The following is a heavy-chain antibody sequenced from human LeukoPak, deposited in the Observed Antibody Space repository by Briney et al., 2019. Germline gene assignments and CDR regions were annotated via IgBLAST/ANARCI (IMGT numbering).Heavy chain of an antibody. CDR1: GFTFSTYA. CDR3: ARDPGSGFDY. D-gene: IGHD2-15*01. CDR2: INSDGSST. J-gene: IGHJ4*02. V-gene: IGHV3-74*01. Sequence: PGGSLRLSCAASGFTFSTYAISWVRQAPGKGLVWVSRINSDGSSTSYADSVKGRFTISRDNAKNTLYLQMNSLRAEDTAVYYCARDPGSGFDYWGQGTLVTVSS.